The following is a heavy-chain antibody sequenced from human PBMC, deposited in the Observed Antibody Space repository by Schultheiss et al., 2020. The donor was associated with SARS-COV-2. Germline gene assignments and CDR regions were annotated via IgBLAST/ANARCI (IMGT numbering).Heavy chain of an antibody. D-gene: IGHD3-10*01. CDR1: GIRLSNYW. Sequence: GGSLRLSCAASGIRLSNYWMHWVRQAPGKGLVWVSRINSDGSTTTYADSVKGRFTISRDNAKNTLYLQMSSLRAEDTAVYYCARGHSDFIGSEKYYNSDYWGQGAQVTVSS. V-gene: IGHV3-74*01. J-gene: IGHJ4*02. CDR2: INSDGSTT. CDR3: ARGHSDFIGSEKYYNSDY.